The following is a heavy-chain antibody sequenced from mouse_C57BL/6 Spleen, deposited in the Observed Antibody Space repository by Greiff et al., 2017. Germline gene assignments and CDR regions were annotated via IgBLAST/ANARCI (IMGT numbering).Heavy chain of an antibody. V-gene: IGHV1-64*01. D-gene: IGHD1-1*01. Sequence: QVQLQQPGAELVKPGASVKLSCKASGYTFTSYWMHWVKQRPGQGLEWIGMIHPNSGSTNYNEKFKSKATLTVDTSSSTDYMQLSSLTYEGSAVYYWARRGGGSSPTGMDYWGQGTSVTVSS. CDR1: GYTFTSYW. J-gene: IGHJ4*01. CDR2: IHPNSGST. CDR3: ARRGGGSSPTGMDY.